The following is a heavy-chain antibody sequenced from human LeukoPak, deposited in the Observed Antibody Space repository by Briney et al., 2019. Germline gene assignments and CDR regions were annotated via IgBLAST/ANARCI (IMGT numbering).Heavy chain of an antibody. CDR2: IYYTGST. J-gene: IGHJ6*03. Sequence: SETLSLTCTVSGGSISGHYWNWIRQPPGKGLEWIGYIYYTGSTNYNPSLKSRVTISVDTSKNQFSLKLSSVTAADTAVYYCARAKPDTAMVYYYYYMDVWGKGTTVTVSS. D-gene: IGHD5-18*01. V-gene: IGHV4-59*11. CDR1: GGSISGHY. CDR3: ARAKPDTAMVYYYYYMDV.